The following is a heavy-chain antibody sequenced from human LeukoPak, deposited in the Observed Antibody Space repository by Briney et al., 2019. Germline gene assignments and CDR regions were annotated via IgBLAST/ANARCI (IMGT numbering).Heavy chain of an antibody. CDR1: GFTFSSYE. J-gene: IGHJ6*03. V-gene: IGHV3-48*03. CDR2: ISSSGSTI. Sequence: GGSLRLSCAASGFTFSSYEMNWVRQAPGKGLEWVSYISSSGSTIYYADSVKGRFTISRDNAKNSLYLQMNSLRAEDTAVYYCARDRRGYSGYDRGFKRTYYYYMDVWGKGTTVTVSS. D-gene: IGHD5-12*01. CDR3: ARDRRGYSGYDRGFKRTYYYYMDV.